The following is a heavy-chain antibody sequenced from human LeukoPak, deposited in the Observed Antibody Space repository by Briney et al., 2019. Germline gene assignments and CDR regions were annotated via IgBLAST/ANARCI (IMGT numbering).Heavy chain of an antibody. V-gene: IGHV1-18*01. D-gene: IGHD3-9*01. CDR3: ARSPPLRYFFDY. Sequence: ASVKVSCKASGYTFTSYGISWVRQAPGQGLEWMGWISGYKGNTNYAQKLQGRVTMTTDTSTSTAYMELRSLRSDDTAVYYCARSPPLRYFFDYWGQGTLVTVSS. CDR1: GYTFTSYG. CDR2: ISGYKGNT. J-gene: IGHJ4*02.